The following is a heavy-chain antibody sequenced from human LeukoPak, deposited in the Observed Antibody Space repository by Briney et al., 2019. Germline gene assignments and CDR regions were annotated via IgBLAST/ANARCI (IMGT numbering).Heavy chain of an antibody. CDR2: SHGNGDT. D-gene: IGHD3-22*01. CDR1: GGSISSFY. Sequence: PSETLSLTCTVSGGSISSFYWSWIRQPPGMGLEWIEYSHGNGDTNYNPSLKSRVTISVDTSKNQCSLKLTSVTAADTAVYYCARHRAYDSGTYYRWFDPWGPGTLVTVSS. V-gene: IGHV4-59*08. J-gene: IGHJ5*02. CDR3: ARHRAYDSGTYYRWFDP.